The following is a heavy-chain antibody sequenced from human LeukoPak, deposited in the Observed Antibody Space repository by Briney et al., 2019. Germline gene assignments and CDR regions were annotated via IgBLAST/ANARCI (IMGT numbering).Heavy chain of an antibody. D-gene: IGHD6-19*01. Sequence: PGGSLRLSCAASGFTFSSYWMSWVRQAPGKGLEWVATIRQDGSQKYYVDSVKGRFTISRDNSKNTLYLQMNSLRAEDTAVYYCARDGGTYSSGFSWDWFDPWGQGTLVTVSS. CDR1: GFTFSSYW. CDR3: ARDGGTYSSGFSWDWFDP. CDR2: IRQDGSQK. V-gene: IGHV3-7*01. J-gene: IGHJ5*02.